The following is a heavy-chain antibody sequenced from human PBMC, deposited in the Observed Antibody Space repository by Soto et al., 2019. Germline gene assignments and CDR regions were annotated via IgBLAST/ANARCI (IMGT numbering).Heavy chain of an antibody. Sequence: QVQLQESGPGLVKPSETLSLTCTDSGGSISSYYWSWIRQPPGKGLECIGYIYYSGSTNYNPSLKSRVTISVDTTKNQFSLKLSSVTAADTAVYYCARLYGLDAFDIWGQGTMVTVSS. CDR2: IYYSGST. J-gene: IGHJ3*02. CDR1: GGSISSYY. V-gene: IGHV4-59*08. CDR3: ARLYGLDAFDI. D-gene: IGHD3-16*02.